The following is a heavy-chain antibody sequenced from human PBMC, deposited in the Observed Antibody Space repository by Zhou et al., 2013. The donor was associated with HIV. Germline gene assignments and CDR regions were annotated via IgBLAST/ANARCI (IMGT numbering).Heavy chain of an antibody. CDR1: GYGFISYG. CDR2: ISPYSGDT. CDR3: AKNKLMAAAGYYNGMDV. V-gene: IGHV1-18*01. Sequence: QVQLVQSGVEAKKPGDSVNVSCKASGYGFISYGIIWVRQAPGQGLEWLGWISPYSGDTNYAPGVRGRVTLTSDTSTSTAYMELRSLRPDDTGVYYCAKNKLMAAAGYYNGMDVWGQGTAVTVSS. D-gene: IGHD6-13*01. J-gene: IGHJ6*02.